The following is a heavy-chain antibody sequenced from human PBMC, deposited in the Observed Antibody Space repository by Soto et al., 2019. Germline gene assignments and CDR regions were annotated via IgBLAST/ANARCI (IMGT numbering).Heavy chain of an antibody. CDR1: GYSFTTNW. D-gene: IGHD6-13*01. CDR3: ARHSGVAEDGTD. V-gene: IGHV5-51*01. Sequence: PGESLKISCKGSGYSFTTNWIGWVRPVPGKGLEWMGVIYPGDSATRYSPSFQGQVAISADKSINTAYLQWSSLKASDTAMYYCARHSGVAEDGTDWGQGTLVTVSS. J-gene: IGHJ1*01. CDR2: IYPGDSAT.